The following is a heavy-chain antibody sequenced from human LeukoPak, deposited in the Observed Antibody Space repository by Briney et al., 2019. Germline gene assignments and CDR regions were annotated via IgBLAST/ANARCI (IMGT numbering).Heavy chain of an antibody. Sequence: PGGSLRLSCAASGFTFSSYAMSWVRQAPGKGLEWVSAISGSGGSTYYADSVQGRFTISRDDSKNTLYLQMNSLRAEDTAVYYCAKDQNGSYEARVLGRWGQGTLVTVSS. D-gene: IGHD1-26*01. CDR2: ISGSGGST. V-gene: IGHV3-23*01. CDR3: AKDQNGSYEARVLGR. CDR1: GFTFSSYA. J-gene: IGHJ4*02.